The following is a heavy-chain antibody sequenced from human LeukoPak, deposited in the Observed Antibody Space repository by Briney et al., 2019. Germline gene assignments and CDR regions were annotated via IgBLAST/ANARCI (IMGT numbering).Heavy chain of an antibody. CDR1: GGSISSGDYY. CDR3: ARDLAYCGGDCYSDAFDI. D-gene: IGHD2-21*02. V-gene: IGHV4-30-4*01. J-gene: IGHJ3*02. CDR2: IYYSGST. Sequence: SETLSLTCTVSGGSISSGDYYWSWIRQPPGKGLEWIGYIYYSGSTYYNPSLKSRLTISVDTSKNQFSLKLSSVTAADTAVYYCARDLAYCGGDCYSDAFDIWGQGTMVTVSS.